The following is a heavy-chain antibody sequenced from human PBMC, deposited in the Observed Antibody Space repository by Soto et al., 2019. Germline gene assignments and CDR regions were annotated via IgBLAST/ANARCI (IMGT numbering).Heavy chain of an antibody. CDR3: VRTRPTYDF. Sequence: ESGPTLVNPTQTLTLTCTFSGFSLSTSEMGVGWIRQPPGKALEWLALIQWNDDKRYSPSLKGRLTITKDTSKSQVVLTMTNMDPIDTATYYCVRTRPTYDFWGQGILVTVSS. D-gene: IGHD4-17*01. CDR1: GFSLSTSEMG. V-gene: IGHV2-5*01. CDR2: IQWNDDK. J-gene: IGHJ4*02.